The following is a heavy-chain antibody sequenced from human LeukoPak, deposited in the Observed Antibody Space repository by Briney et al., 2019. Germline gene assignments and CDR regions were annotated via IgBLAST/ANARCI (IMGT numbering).Heavy chain of an antibody. CDR3: ARGGYYGSGNDFRFDP. CDR2: IYTSGST. V-gene: IGHV4-4*07. CDR1: GGSISSYY. D-gene: IGHD3-10*01. J-gene: IGHJ5*02. Sequence: SETLSLTCTVSGGSISSYYWSWIRQPAGKGLEWIGRIYTSGSTNYNPSLKSRVTMSVDTSKNQFSLKLSSVTAADTAIYYCARGGYYGSGNDFRFDPWGQGTLVTVSS.